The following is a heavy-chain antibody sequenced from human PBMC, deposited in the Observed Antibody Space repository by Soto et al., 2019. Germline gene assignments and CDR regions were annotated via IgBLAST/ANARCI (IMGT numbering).Heavy chain of an antibody. J-gene: IGHJ4*02. CDR2: IWYDGSNK. D-gene: IGHD5-12*01. CDR3: ARDRHLSGSHFDY. CDR1: GFTFSSYG. Sequence: GGSLRLSCAASGFTFSSYGMHWVRQAPGKGLEWVAVIWYDGSNKYYADSVKGRFTISRDNSKNTLYLQMNSLRAEDTAVYYCARDRHLSGSHFDYWGQGTLVTVSS. V-gene: IGHV3-33*01.